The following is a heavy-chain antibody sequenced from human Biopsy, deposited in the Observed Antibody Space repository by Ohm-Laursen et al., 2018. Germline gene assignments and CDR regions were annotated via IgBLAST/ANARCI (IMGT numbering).Heavy chain of an antibody. CDR2: IYNTETT. Sequence: TLSLTCTVSGGSIGSSTTYYWAWLRQPPGKGLEWIGSIYNTETTFYNPSLKSRVTISVYTSTNQFSLKVSSVTAADTALYFCARHPTGFWFDPWGHGTLVTVSS. V-gene: IGHV4-39*01. J-gene: IGHJ5*02. CDR1: GGSIGSSTTYY. CDR3: ARHPTGFWFDP.